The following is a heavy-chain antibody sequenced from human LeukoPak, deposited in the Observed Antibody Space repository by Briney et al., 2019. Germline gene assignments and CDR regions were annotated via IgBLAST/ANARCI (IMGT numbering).Heavy chain of an antibody. CDR3: AKDRCSSTSCYNDFDY. V-gene: IGHV3-30*02. Sequence: GGSLRLSCAASGFTFSSYGMHWVRQAPGKGLEWVAFIRYDGSNKYYADSVKGRFTISRDNSKNTLYLQMNSLRAEDTAVYYCAKDRCSSTSCYNDFDYWGQGTLVTVSS. CDR2: IRYDGSNK. J-gene: IGHJ4*02. D-gene: IGHD2-2*02. CDR1: GFTFSSYG.